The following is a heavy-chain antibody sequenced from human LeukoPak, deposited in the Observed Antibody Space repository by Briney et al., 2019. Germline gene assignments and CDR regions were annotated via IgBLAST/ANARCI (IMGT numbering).Heavy chain of an antibody. CDR1: GFTFSSYW. D-gene: IGHD3-22*01. V-gene: IGHV3-74*01. CDR2: INSDGSST. J-gene: IGHJ6*02. Sequence: GGSLRLSCAASGFTFSSYWMHWVRQAPGKGLVWVSRINSDGSSTSYADSVKGRFTISRDNAKNTLYLQMNSLRAEDTAVYYCARDRFYYYDSSGYYDDYYYYGMDVWGQGTTVTVSS. CDR3: ARDRFYYYDSSGYYDDYYYYGMDV.